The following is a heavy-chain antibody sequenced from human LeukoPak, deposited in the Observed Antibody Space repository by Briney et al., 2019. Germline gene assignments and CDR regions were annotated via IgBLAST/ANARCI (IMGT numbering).Heavy chain of an antibody. CDR1: GFTFSDYY. D-gene: IGHD1-1*01. V-gene: IGHV3-11*04. J-gene: IGHJ4*02. CDR3: ARDGEKGTSYFDY. CDR2: ISKNGKTI. Sequence: GGSLRLSCAASGFTFSDYYMSWIRQAPGKGLEWLSYISKNGKTIYYADSVKGRFTISRDNAKNSLYLQMNNLRAEDTAVYYCARDGEKGTSYFDYWGQGTLVTVSS.